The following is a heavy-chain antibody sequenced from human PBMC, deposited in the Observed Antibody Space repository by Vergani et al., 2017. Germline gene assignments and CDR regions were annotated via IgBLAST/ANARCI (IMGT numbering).Heavy chain of an antibody. V-gene: IGHV2-5*01. CDR2: IYWNDDK. Sequence: QITLKESGPTLVKPTQTLTLTCTFSGFSLSTSGVGVGWIRQPPGKALEWLARIYWNDDKRYSPSLKSRLTITKDTSKNQVVLTMTNMDPVDTATYYCAHSSRRGYCSGGSCYSLGYWGQGTLVTVSS. CDR1: GFSLSTSGVG. D-gene: IGHD2-15*01. J-gene: IGHJ4*02. CDR3: AHSSRRGYCSGGSCYSLGY.